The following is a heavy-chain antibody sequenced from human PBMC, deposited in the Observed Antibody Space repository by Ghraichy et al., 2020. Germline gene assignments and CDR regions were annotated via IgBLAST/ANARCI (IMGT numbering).Heavy chain of an antibody. J-gene: IGHJ4*02. Sequence: SETLSLTCAVSGDSIISNNWWSWVRQPPGKGLEWIGEIFHCGSTNYNPSLKSRITISHDKSKNQFSLKMTSVTAADTAVYYCAREIDQLRYFDSWGQGTLVTVSS. CDR1: GDSIISNNW. V-gene: IGHV4-4*02. CDR3: AREIDQLRYFDS. CDR2: IFHCGST. D-gene: IGHD2-2*01.